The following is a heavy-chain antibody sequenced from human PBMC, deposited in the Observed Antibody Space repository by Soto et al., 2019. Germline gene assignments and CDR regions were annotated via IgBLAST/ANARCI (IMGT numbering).Heavy chain of an antibody. CDR3: ARGYFDWLQGFDP. CDR1: GGSFSGYY. CDR2: INHSGST. V-gene: IGHV4-34*01. Sequence: PSETLSLICAVYGGSFSGYYWSWIRQPPGKGLEWIGEINHSGSTNYNPSLKSRVTISVDTSKNQFSLKLSSVTAADTAVYYCARGYFDWLQGFDPWGQGTLVTVSS. J-gene: IGHJ5*02. D-gene: IGHD3-9*01.